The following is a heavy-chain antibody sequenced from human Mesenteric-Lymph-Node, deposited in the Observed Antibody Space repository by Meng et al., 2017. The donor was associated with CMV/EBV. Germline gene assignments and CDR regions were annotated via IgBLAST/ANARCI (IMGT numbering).Heavy chain of an antibody. D-gene: IGHD3-22*01. V-gene: IGHV3-7*03. J-gene: IGHJ4*02. CDR2: IKQDGNER. CDR3: ARLDSRGYYYNLGY. Sequence: GESLKISCAASGFTFSSYWMNWVRQVPGKGLEWVANIKQDGNERYYVESVKGRFTISRNNAKNSLYLQMNSLRAEDAAFYHCARLDSRGYYYNLGYWGQGTLVTVSS. CDR1: GFTFSSYW.